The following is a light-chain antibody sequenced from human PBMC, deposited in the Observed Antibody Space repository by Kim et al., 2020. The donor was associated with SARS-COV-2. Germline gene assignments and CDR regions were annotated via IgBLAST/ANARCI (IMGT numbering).Light chain of an antibody. V-gene: IGKV3-20*01. CDR1: RSVSMNY. CDR2: GAP. J-gene: IGKJ2*01. CDR3: QQYGTSPDT. Sequence: LPPGQRDPLAGRASRSVSMNYLAWYQHKPARAPRLLSCGAPSRAADIPDSFSGSGSGTDFTLTISRLEPEDFAVYYCQQYGTSPDTFGQGTKLEI.